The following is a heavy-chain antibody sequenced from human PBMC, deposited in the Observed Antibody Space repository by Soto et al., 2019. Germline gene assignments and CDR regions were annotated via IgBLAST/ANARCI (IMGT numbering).Heavy chain of an antibody. J-gene: IGHJ4*02. V-gene: IGHV3-23*01. Sequence: EVQLLESGGGLVLPGGSLRLSCAASGFIFSDYSMSWVRQAPGKGLEWVSGISGRGGSTYYADSVKGRSTISRDSSRNTLFLQMNSLRAEDTALYFCARSSGDTWEQYYFDYWGQGTLVPVSS. CDR3: ARSSGDTWEQYYFDY. CDR1: GFIFSDYS. D-gene: IGHD1-1*01. CDR2: ISGRGGST.